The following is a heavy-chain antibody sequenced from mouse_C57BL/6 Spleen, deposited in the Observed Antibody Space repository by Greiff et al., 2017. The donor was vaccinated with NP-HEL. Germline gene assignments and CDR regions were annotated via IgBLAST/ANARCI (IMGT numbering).Heavy chain of an antibody. V-gene: IGHV1-59*01. CDR1: GYTFTSYW. Sequence: VQLQQSGAELVRPGTSVKLSCKASGYTFTSYWMHWVKQRPGQGLEWIGVIDPSDSYTNYNQKFKGKATLTVDTSSSTAYMQLSSLTSEDSAVYYCARGRLTYYFDYWGQGTTLTVSS. D-gene: IGHD2-13*01. CDR2: IDPSDSYT. CDR3: ARGRLTYYFDY. J-gene: IGHJ2*01.